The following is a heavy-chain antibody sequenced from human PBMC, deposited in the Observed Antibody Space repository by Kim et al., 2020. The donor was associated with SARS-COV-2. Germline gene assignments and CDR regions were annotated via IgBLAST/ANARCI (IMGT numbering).Heavy chain of an antibody. Sequence: IYYEDNVKGRSTIARDKAKNSLYLQINSLGAEDTAVYYCERGHYGLDYWGQGTLVTVSS. CDR2: I. D-gene: IGHD3-10*01. J-gene: IGHJ4*02. V-gene: IGHV3-11*01. CDR3: ERGHYGLDY.